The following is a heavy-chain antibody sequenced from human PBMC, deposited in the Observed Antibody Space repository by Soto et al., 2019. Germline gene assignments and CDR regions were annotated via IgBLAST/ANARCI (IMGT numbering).Heavy chain of an antibody. D-gene: IGHD2-15*01. CDR2: IDPSDSYT. CDR3: ARLKPGYGSGGSCPPGLGP. V-gene: IGHV5-10-1*01. CDR1: GYSCTSYW. J-gene: IGHJ5*02. Sequence: GESLKIACKGSGYSCTSYWSSWVRQMPGKGLEWMGRIDPSDSYTNYSPSFQGHVTISADKSISTAYLQWSSLKASDTAMYYCARLKPGYGSGGSCPPGLGPLGQGTLVTRPS.